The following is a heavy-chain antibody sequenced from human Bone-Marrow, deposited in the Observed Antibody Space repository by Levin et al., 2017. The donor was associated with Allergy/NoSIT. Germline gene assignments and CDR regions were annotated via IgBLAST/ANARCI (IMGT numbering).Heavy chain of an antibody. CDR1: GYSINSGHY. CDR2: IFHSGST. CDR3: ARGATYSSGWTDY. Sequence: SQTLSLTCAVSGYSINSGHYWGWIRQPPGKGLEWIGNIFHSGSTYYNPSLKSRVTISVDTSKNQFSLKLSSVTAADTAVYYCARGATYSSGWTDYWGQGILVTVSS. V-gene: IGHV4-38-2*01. J-gene: IGHJ4*02. D-gene: IGHD6-25*01.